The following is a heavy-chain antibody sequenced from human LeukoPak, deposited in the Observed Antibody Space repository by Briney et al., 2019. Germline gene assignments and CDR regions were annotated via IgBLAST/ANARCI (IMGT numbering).Heavy chain of an antibody. CDR1: GFMFRSYW. D-gene: IGHD1-14*01. V-gene: IGHV3-7*05. CDR3: ARDQSIPNLDAFDI. CDR2: IKQDGSEK. Sequence: QSGGSLRLSCAASGFMFRSYWMTWVRQAPGKGLEWLANIKQDGSEKNYLDSVRGRFTISRDDAGNSLYLQMNSLRVEDTAVYYCARDQSIPNLDAFDIWGQGTMVTVSS. J-gene: IGHJ3*02.